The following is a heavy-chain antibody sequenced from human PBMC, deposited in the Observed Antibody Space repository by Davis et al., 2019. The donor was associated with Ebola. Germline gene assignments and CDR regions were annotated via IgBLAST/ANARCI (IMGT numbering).Heavy chain of an antibody. Sequence: GGSLRLSCAASGFTFSSYAMHWVRQAPGKGLEWVAVISYDGSNKYYADSVKGRFTISRDNSKNTLYLQLSSLRAEDTAVYYCAQDRWPGGAYLWGLFDYWGQGVLVTVSS. CDR2: ISYDGSNK. J-gene: IGHJ4*02. CDR1: GFTFSSYA. V-gene: IGHV3-30-3*01. CDR3: AQDRWPGGAYLWGLFDY. D-gene: IGHD2/OR15-2a*01.